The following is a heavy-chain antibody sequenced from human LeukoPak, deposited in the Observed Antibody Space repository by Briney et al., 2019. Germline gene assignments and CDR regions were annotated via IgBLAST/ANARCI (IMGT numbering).Heavy chain of an antibody. CDR2: IYCSWSS. J-gene: IGHJ6*03. Sequence: PSQTLSLTCTVSGGSINSGGSYWSWIRQHPGKGLEWIGCIYCSWSSYYNPSLKSRVTLSLDTSKNQFSLKLSSVTAADTAVYYCARDNGDYRSIYYYMDVWGKGTTVTVSS. CDR3: ARDNGDYRSIYYYMDV. V-gene: IGHV4-31*03. D-gene: IGHD4-11*01. CDR1: GGSINSGGSY.